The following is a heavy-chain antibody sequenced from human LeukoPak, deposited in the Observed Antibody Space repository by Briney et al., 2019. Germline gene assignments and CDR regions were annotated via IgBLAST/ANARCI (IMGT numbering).Heavy chain of an antibody. CDR3: ARDLDYDFWSGMEYGMDV. CDR2: ISSSSSYI. CDR1: GFTFSSYS. V-gene: IGHV3-21*01. Sequence: GGSLRLSCAASGFTFSSYSMNWVRQAPGKGLEWVSSISSSSSYIYYADSVKGRFTISRDNAKNSLYLQMNSLRAEDTAVYYCARDLDYDFWSGMEYGMDVWGQGTTVTVSS. D-gene: IGHD3-3*01. J-gene: IGHJ6*02.